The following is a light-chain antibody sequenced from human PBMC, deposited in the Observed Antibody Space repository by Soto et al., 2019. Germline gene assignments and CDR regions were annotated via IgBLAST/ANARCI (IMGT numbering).Light chain of an antibody. CDR3: QQYGSWT. CDR1: QSVSSIY. CDR2: GAS. V-gene: IGKV3-20*01. J-gene: IGKJ1*01. Sequence: EIVLTQSPGTLSLSPGERATLSCRASQSVSSIYLAWYQQKPGQAPRLLYYGASSRATGIPDRFSGSGSGKDFTLTIRKLEAEDFAVYYCQQYGSWTFGQGTKVEIK.